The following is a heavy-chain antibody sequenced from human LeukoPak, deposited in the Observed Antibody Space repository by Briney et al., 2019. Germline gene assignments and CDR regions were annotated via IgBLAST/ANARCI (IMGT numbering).Heavy chain of an antibody. CDR3: ARDRGTTSSAGYYFDT. CDR2: IWYDGSNK. Sequence: GGSLRLSCAASGFTLSSNAMHWVRQAPGKGLEWVAIIWYDGSNKYYGDSVKGRFTVSRDNSKNTLHLQVNSLRAEDTAVYYCARDRGTTSSAGYYFDTWGQGALVTVSS. V-gene: IGHV3-33*08. J-gene: IGHJ4*02. CDR1: GFTLSSNA. D-gene: IGHD6-6*01.